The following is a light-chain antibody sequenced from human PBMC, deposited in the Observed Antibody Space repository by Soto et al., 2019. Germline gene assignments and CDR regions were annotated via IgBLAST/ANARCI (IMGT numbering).Light chain of an antibody. J-gene: IGKJ1*01. V-gene: IGKV1-6*01. CDR1: QAIRSD. CDR3: LQDYNYPRT. Sequence: AVQMTQSPSSLSASVGDRVTITCRASQAIRSDLGWYQMKPGKVPKLLIYAASNLQSGDPSRFIGRGYGTDFTLTISSLQPEDFATYYCLQDYNYPRTFGQGTKVEI. CDR2: AAS.